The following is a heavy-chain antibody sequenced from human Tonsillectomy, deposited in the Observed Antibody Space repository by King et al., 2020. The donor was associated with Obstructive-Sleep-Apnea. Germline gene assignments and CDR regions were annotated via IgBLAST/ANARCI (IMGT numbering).Heavy chain of an antibody. Sequence: VQLVESGAEVKKPGASVKVSCKASGYTFTGYYMHWVRQAPGQGLEWIGWINPNSGGTNYAQKFQGWVTMTRDTSINTAYMELSRLRSDDTAVYYCARAVVPAAIHNWFDPWGQGTLVTVSS. V-gene: IGHV1-2*04. D-gene: IGHD2-2*01. CDR2: INPNSGGT. J-gene: IGHJ5*02. CDR1: GYTFTGYY. CDR3: ARAVVPAAIHNWFDP.